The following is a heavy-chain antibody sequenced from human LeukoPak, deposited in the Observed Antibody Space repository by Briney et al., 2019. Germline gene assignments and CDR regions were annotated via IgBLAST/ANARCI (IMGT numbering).Heavy chain of an antibody. D-gene: IGHD6-19*01. CDR2: IYYSGST. CDR1: GGSISSYY. V-gene: IGHV4-59*01. CDR3: ARAIAVAGLASAGLNFDY. Sequence: KTSETLSLTCTVSGGSISSYYWSWIRQPPGKGLEWIGYIYYSGSTNYNPSLKSRATISVDTSKNQFSLKLSSVTAADTAVYYCARAIAVAGLASAGLNFDYWGQGTLVTVSS. J-gene: IGHJ4*02.